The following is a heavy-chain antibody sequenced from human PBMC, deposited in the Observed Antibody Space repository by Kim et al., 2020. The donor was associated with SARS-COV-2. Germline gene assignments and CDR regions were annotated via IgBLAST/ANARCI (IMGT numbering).Heavy chain of an antibody. J-gene: IGHJ6*02. V-gene: IGHV3-30*02. CDR3: TKDQLPGTYLYYGMDV. Sequence: DSETGRFTIYRDNSKNTLYLRMNSLRAEDTAVYYCTKDQLPGTYLYYGMDVWGQGTTVIVSS. D-gene: IGHD2-2*01.